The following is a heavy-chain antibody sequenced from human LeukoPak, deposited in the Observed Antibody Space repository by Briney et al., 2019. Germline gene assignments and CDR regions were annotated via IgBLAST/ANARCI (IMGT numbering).Heavy chain of an antibody. CDR3: ATLTGYSSESWFDP. D-gene: IGHD3-9*01. CDR2: IYYTGST. CDR1: GGSFSGYY. Sequence: PSETLSLTCAVYGGSFSGYYWSWIRQPPGKGLEWIGYIYYTGSTNYNPSLKSRVTISVDTSKNQFSLKLSSVTAADTAVHYCATLTGYSSESWFDPWGQGILVTVSS. V-gene: IGHV4-59*01. J-gene: IGHJ5*02.